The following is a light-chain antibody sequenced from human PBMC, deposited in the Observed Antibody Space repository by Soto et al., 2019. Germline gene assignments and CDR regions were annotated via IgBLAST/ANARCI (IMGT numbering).Light chain of an antibody. CDR1: RSDVGDYNS. CDR2: EVS. Sequence: QSVLTQPPSASGSPGRSVTISCSGTRSDVGDYNSVSWYQQHPGKAPKLMIYEVSKRPPGVPDRFSGSKSGNAASLTVSGLQAEDEADYYCQSYDRSLRGYVFGTGTKVTVL. J-gene: IGLJ1*01. V-gene: IGLV2-8*01. CDR3: QSYDRSLRGYV.